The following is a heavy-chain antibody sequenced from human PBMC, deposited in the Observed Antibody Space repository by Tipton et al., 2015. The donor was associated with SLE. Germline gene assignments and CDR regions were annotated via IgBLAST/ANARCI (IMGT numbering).Heavy chain of an antibody. CDR3: ARHGRSGKDFDY. Sequence: TLSLTCTVSGGSISSGSYYWNWMRQPPGKGLEWIGRIHYSGGTNYNPSLKSRVTISVDTSKNEVSLKLSSVTAADTAVYYCARHGRSGKDFDYWGQGTLVTVSS. CDR1: GGSISSGSYY. CDR2: IHYSGGT. J-gene: IGHJ4*02. V-gene: IGHV4-61*02.